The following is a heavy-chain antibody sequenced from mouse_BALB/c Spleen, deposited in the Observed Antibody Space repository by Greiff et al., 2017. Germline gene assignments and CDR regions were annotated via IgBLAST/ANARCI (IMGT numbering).Heavy chain of an antibody. J-gene: IGHJ3*01. V-gene: IGHV1-5*01. CDR2: IYPGNSDT. CDR3: TTDYYGSSYGFAY. Sequence: EVQLQQSGTVLARPGASVKMSCKASGYTFTSYWMHWVKQRPGQGLEWIGAIYPGNSDTSYNQKFKGKAKLTAVTSTSTAYMELSSLTNEDSAVYYCTTDYYGSSYGFAYWGQGTLGTVSA. D-gene: IGHD1-1*01. CDR1: GYTFTSYW.